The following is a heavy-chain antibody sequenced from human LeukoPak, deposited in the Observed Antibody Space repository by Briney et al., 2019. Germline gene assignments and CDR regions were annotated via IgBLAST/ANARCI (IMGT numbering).Heavy chain of an antibody. CDR3: ARGLAEEYVR. V-gene: IGHV1-69*04. CDR1: GGTFSSYA. Sequence: SVKVSCKASGGTFSSYAISWVRQAPGQGLEWMGKIIPILGIANYAQKFQGRVTIIADKCTNTAYMELNSLRPEHRRVYYCARGLAEEYVRWGQGTLVTVSS. CDR2: IIPILGIA. J-gene: IGHJ4*02. D-gene: IGHD2/OR15-2a*01.